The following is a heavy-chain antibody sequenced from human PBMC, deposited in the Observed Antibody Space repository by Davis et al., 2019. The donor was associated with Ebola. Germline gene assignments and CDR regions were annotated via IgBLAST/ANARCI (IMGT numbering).Heavy chain of an antibody. Sequence: LSLTCAASGFDVTSYYMSWVRQTPGKGLEWLSVIYSGGTTYYADSVKGRFTISREDAKNTLYLQLTSLRADDTAVYYCVRGGRDNIMVVATIPLFENWGPGIQVTVSS. J-gene: IGHJ4*02. V-gene: IGHV3-53*01. D-gene: IGHD2-15*01. CDR1: GFDVTSYY. CDR2: IYSGGTT. CDR3: VRGGRDNIMVVATIPLFEN.